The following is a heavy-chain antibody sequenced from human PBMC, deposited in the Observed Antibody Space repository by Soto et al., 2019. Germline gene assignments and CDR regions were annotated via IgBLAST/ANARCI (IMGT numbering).Heavy chain of an antibody. Sequence: PSETLSLTCTVSGCSISSYYWSWIRQPPGKGLEWIGYIYYSGSTNYNPSLKSRVTISVDTSKNQFSLKLSSVTAADTAVYYCARSSGISGPPVYRGQGTLVPVSS. CDR1: GCSISSYY. CDR3: ARSSGISGPPVY. D-gene: IGHD6-25*01. J-gene: IGHJ4*02. V-gene: IGHV4-59*01. CDR2: IYYSGST.